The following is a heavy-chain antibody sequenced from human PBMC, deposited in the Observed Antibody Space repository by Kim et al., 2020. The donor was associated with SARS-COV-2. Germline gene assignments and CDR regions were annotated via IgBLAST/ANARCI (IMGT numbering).Heavy chain of an antibody. J-gene: IGHJ4*02. D-gene: IGHD3-16*02. V-gene: IGHV4-31*02. Sequence: LNSRVTISVDTSKNPFSLKLSSVTAADTAVYYCARATMITFGGVIDHFDYWGQGTLVTVSS. CDR3: ARATMITFGGVIDHFDY.